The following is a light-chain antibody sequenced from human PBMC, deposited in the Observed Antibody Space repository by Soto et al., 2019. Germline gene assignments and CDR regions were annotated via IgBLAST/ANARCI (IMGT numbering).Light chain of an antibody. J-gene: IGLJ3*02. V-gene: IGLV1-40*01. Sequence: QSVLTQPPSVSGAPGQRVTISCTGSSSNIGAGYDVHWYQQVPGTAPKLLIYGNSNRPSGVPDRFSGSKSGTSASLAISGLRSEDEADYYCAAWDDSLSGRVFGGGTKLTVL. CDR2: GNS. CDR3: AAWDDSLSGRV. CDR1: SSNIGAGYD.